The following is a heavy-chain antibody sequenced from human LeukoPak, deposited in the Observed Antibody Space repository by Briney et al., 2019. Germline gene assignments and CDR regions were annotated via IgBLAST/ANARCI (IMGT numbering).Heavy chain of an antibody. D-gene: IGHD3-22*01. Sequence: SETLSLTCTVSGGSISNYYWNWIRQPPGKGLGWIGYIYYSGNTNYNPSLKSRVTISVDTSENQFSLKLTSVTAADTAVYYCARHDSSGYTYFYYWGQGTLVTVSS. CDR2: IYYSGNT. J-gene: IGHJ4*02. V-gene: IGHV4-59*01. CDR1: GGSISNYY. CDR3: ARHDSSGYTYFYY.